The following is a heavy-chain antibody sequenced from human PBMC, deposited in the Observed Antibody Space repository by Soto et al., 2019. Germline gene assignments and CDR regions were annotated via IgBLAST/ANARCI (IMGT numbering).Heavy chain of an antibody. CDR1: GGSFSGYY. Sequence: QVPLQQWGAGLLKPSETLSLTCAVYGGSFSGYYWSWIRQPPGKGLEWIGEIKHRGSTNYNPSLKSRVTISVDTSKNQFSLKLSSVTAADTAVYYCARGDILTGYSHWGQGTLVTVSS. J-gene: IGHJ4*02. CDR3: ARGDILTGYSH. D-gene: IGHD3-9*01. CDR2: IKHRGST. V-gene: IGHV4-34*01.